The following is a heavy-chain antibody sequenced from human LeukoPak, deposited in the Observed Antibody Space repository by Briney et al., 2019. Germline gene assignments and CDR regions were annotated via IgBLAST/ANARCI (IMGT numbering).Heavy chain of an antibody. J-gene: IGHJ5*02. CDR1: GGSISSYY. CDR2: IYTSGST. V-gene: IGHV4-4*09. Sequence: SETLSLTCTVSGGSISSYYWSWIRQPPGKGLEWIGYIYTSGSTNYNPSLKSRVTISVDTSKNQFSLKLSSVTAADTAVYYCARDSSIAARRNWFDPWGQGTLVTVSS. CDR3: ARDSSIAARRNWFDP. D-gene: IGHD6-6*01.